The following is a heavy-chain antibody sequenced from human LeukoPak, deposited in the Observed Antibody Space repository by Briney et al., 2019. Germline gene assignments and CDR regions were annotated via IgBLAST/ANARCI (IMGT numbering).Heavy chain of an antibody. CDR3: ARYHPNIPFDY. V-gene: IGHV3-21*01. CDR1: GFTFSSYS. CDR2: ISSSSSYI. Sequence: PGGSLRLSCAASGFTFSSYSMNWVRQAPGKGLEWVSSISSSSSYIYYADSVKGRFTISRDNAKNTLYLQMNSLRAEDTAVYYCARYHPNIPFDYWGQGTLVTVSS. J-gene: IGHJ4*02. D-gene: IGHD2/OR15-2a*01.